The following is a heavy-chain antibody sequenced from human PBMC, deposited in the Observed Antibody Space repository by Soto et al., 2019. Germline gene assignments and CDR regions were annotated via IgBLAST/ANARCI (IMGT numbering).Heavy chain of an antibody. CDR1: GYTFTGHY. CDR2: INPNSGET. V-gene: IGHV1-2*02. Sequence: ASVKVSCKASGYTFTGHYIHWVRQGPAQGLEWMGWINPNSGETRYAQKFQDRVCMTRDTSISTANMELSGLRSDDTAVYYCARRIVVAAAGTRVFDFWGQGTLVTVSS. D-gene: IGHD6-13*01. J-gene: IGHJ4*02. CDR3: ARRIVVAAAGTRVFDF.